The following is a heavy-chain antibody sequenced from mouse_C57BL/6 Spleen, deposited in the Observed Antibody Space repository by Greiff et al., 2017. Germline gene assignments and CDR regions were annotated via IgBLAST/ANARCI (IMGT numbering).Heavy chain of an antibody. V-gene: IGHV5-6*01. CDR1: GFTFSSYG. D-gene: IGHD1-1*01. J-gene: IGHJ1*03. CDR3: ARHRPRYGSSSYWYFDV. Sequence: EVKLMESGGDLVKPAGSLKLSCAASGFTFSSYGMSWVRQTPDKRLEWVATISSGGSYTYYPDSVKGRFTISRDNAKNTLYLQMGSLKSEDTAMYYCARHRPRYGSSSYWYFDVWGTGTTVTVSS. CDR2: ISSGGSYT.